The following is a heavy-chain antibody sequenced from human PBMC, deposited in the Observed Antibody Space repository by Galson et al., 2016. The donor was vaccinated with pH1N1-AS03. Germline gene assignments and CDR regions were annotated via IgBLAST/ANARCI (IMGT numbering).Heavy chain of an antibody. CDR2: FDPSTGSS. V-gene: IGHV1-69*13. D-gene: IGHD3-10*01. CDR3: ARGGISYGSGSYYPAFDY. J-gene: IGHJ4*02. CDR1: GYSFTDYY. Sequence: SVKVSCKASGYSFTDYYIHWVRQAPGLGLDWMGRFDPSTGSSKYAQKFQGRVTITADESTSTAYMELSSLRSEDTAVYYCARGGISYGSGSYYPAFDYWGQGTLVTVSS.